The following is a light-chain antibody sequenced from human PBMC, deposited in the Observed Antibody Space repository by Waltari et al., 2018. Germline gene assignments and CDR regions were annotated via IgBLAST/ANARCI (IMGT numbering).Light chain of an antibody. CDR2: DVS. V-gene: IGLV2-14*01. Sequence: QSALTQPASVSGSPGQSITISCTGSNRYVGGYNYVPWYQPHPAKAPKVMIYDVSNRPSVVSKRFSGSKSGNTASLIISGLQAEDEADYYCGSYRSSSARYVFGTGTKVTVL. CDR3: GSYRSSSARYV. CDR1: NRYVGGYNY. J-gene: IGLJ1*01.